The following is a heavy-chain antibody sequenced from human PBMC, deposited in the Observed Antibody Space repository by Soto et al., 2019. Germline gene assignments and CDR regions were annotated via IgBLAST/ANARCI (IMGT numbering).Heavy chain of an antibody. CDR1: GFTFSSYE. J-gene: IGHJ4*02. V-gene: IGHV3-48*03. CDR3: ARDPYSSSSPFFDY. CDR2: ISSSGSTI. Sequence: GSLRLSCAASGFTFSSYEMNWVRQAPGKGLEWVSYISSSGSTIYYADSVKGRFTISRDNAKNSLYLQMNSLRAEDTAVYYCARDPYSSSSPFFDYWGQGTLVTVSS. D-gene: IGHD6-6*01.